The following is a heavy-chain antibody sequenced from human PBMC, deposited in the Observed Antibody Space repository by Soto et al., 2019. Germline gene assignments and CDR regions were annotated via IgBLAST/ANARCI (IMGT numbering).Heavy chain of an antibody. CDR3: ATQNWFDP. Sequence: GGSLRLSCAGSGFTFSDYYMNWVRQAPGKGLEWVSSISSSSSYIYYADSVKGRFTISRDNAKNSLYLQMNSLRAEDTAVYYCATQNWFDPWGQGTLVTVSS. J-gene: IGHJ5*02. CDR2: ISSSSSYI. CDR1: GFTFSDYY. V-gene: IGHV3-21*01.